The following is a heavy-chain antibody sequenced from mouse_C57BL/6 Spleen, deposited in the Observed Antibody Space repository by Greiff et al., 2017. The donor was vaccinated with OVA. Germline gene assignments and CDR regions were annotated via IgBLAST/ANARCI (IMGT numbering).Heavy chain of an antibody. CDR1: GFNIKDYY. J-gene: IGHJ2*01. V-gene: IGHV14-1*01. Sequence: VQLKQSGAELVRPGASVKLSCTASGFNIKDYYMHWVKQRPEQGLEWIGRIDPEDGDTEYAPKFQGKATMTADTSSNTAYLQLSSLTSEDTAVYYCTTRDGSSPYYFDYWGQGTTLTVSS. CDR2: IDPEDGDT. CDR3: TTRDGSSPYYFDY. D-gene: IGHD1-1*01.